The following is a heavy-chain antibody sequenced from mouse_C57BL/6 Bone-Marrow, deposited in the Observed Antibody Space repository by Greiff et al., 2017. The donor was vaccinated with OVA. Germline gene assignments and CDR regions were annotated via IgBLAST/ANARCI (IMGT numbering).Heavy chain of an antibody. CDR3: SRDGKRSWFAY. Sequence: EVQLQESGPELVKPGASVKISCKASGYTFTDYNMDWVKQSHGKSLEWIGDINPNNGGTIYNQKFKGKATLTVDKSSSTAYMELRSLTSEDTAVYDGSRDGKRSWFAYWGQGTPVTVSA. J-gene: IGHJ3*01. V-gene: IGHV1-18*01. D-gene: IGHD2-3*01. CDR2: INPNNGGT. CDR1: GYTFTDYN.